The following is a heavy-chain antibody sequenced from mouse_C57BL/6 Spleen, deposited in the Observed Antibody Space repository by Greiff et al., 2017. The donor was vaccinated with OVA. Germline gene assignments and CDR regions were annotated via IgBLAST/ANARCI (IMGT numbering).Heavy chain of an antibody. CDR2: IKPNNGGT. D-gene: IGHD2-4*01. CDR1: GYTFTDYN. J-gene: IGHJ3*01. V-gene: IGHV1-22*01. CDR3: ARSDDYDGAWFAY. Sequence: EVQLQQSGPELVKPGASVKMSCKASGYTFTDYNMHWVKQSHGKSLEWIGYIKPNNGGTSYNQKFKGKATLTVNKSSSTAYMELRSLTSEDAAVYYCARSDDYDGAWFAYGGQGTLVTVSA.